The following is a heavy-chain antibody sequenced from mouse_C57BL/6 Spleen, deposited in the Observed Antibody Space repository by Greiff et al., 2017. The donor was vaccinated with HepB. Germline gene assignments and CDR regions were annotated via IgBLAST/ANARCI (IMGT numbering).Heavy chain of an antibody. Sequence: QVQLQQPGAELVMPGASVKLSCKASGYTFTSYWMHWVEQRPGQGLEWIGEIDPSDSYTNYNQKFKGKSTLTVDKSSSTAYMQLSSLTSEDSAVYYCARGLLPYYAMDYWGQGTSVTVSS. CDR2: IDPSDSYT. CDR1: GYTFTSYW. CDR3: ARGLLPYYAMDY. V-gene: IGHV1-69*01. D-gene: IGHD2-3*01. J-gene: IGHJ4*01.